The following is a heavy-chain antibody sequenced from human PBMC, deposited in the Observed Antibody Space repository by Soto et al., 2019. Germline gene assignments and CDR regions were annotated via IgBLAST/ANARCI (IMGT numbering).Heavy chain of an antibody. V-gene: IGHV4-61*08. J-gene: IGHJ5*02. D-gene: IGHD5-18*01. Sequence: QVQLQESGPGLVRPWETLSLTCSVSGDSVSSGDYYWSWIRQPPGKVLEWICHVYFSGSTNYIPSLKSRLTMSIETAKNQFSLKLSSVTAADTAVYYCARIPVDTYMIYWSDPWGQGTQVTVSP. CDR2: VYFSGST. CDR1: GDSVSSGDYY. CDR3: ARIPVDTYMIYWSDP.